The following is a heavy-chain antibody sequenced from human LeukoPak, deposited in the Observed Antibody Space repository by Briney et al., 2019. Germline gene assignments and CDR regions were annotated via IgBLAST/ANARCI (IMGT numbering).Heavy chain of an antibody. Sequence: GGSLRLSCAASEFTFSTYGMHWVRQAPGKGLEWVAVISYDGSYKFYADSVKGRFTISRDNSKSTLYLQMNSLRAEDTAVYYCARGKAGLDYWGQGTLVTVSS. D-gene: IGHD3-22*01. CDR2: ISYDGSYK. V-gene: IGHV3-30*03. CDR1: EFTFSTYG. J-gene: IGHJ4*02. CDR3: ARGKAGLDY.